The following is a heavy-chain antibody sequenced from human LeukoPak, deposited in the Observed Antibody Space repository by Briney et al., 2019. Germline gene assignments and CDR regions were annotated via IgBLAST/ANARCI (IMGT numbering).Heavy chain of an antibody. V-gene: IGHV3-30*04. J-gene: IGHJ4*02. CDR2: ISYDGSNK. Sequence: GGSLRLSCAASGFTFSSYAMHWVRQAPGKGLEWVAVISYDGSNKYYADSVKGRFTISRDNSKNTLYLQMNSLRAEDTAVYYCARTSQSGDCYNTMGYWGQGTLVTVSS. CDR3: ARTSQSGDCYNTMGY. D-gene: IGHD2-21*02. CDR1: GFTFSSYA.